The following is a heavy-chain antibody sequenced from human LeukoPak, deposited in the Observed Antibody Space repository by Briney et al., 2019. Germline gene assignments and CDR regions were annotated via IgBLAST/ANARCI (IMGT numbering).Heavy chain of an antibody. V-gene: IGHV3-21*04. D-gene: IGHD3-16*01. Sequence: GGSLRLSCAASGFTFSSYSMNWVRQAPGKGLEWVSSISSRSSYIYYADSVKGRFTISRDNAKNSLYLQMNSLRAEDTAVYYCAKDDDWGRYKHWGQGTLVTVSS. CDR3: AKDDDWGRYKH. CDR2: ISSRSSYI. CDR1: GFTFSSYS. J-gene: IGHJ1*01.